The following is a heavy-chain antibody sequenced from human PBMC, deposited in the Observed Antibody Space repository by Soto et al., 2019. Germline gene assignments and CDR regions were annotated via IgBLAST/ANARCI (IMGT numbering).Heavy chain of an antibody. CDR1: GSTFNNFA. Sequence: QVVLLQSGSEVKEPGSSVRVSCQVSGSTFNNFAFSWVRQAPGHGPEWMGTIVPVFPSVYYAPRFQGRLTITADGSTDTVYMMLTSLKSEDTAVYYCAREMPSTAAAYFYYGLNVWGQGTSVTVSS. D-gene: IGHD6-13*01. V-gene: IGHV1-69*15. CDR3: AREMPSTAAAYFYYGLNV. CDR2: IVPVFPSV. J-gene: IGHJ6*02.